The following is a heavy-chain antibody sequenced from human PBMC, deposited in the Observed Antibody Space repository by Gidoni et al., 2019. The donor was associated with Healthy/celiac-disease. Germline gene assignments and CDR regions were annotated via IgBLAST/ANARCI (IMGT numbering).Heavy chain of an antibody. J-gene: IGHJ3*02. CDR1: GFTFDDYA. CDR2: INWNSASA. CDR3: AKARGFTYGIDAFDI. V-gene: IGHV3-9*01. Sequence: EVQLVESGGDLVQPGTSLRLLCEVSGFTFDDYAMHWVRQGPGKGLEWVSGINWNSASAGYAESVEGRFTISRDNAKKSLYLQMTSLRPEDTAVYYCAKARGFTYGIDAFDIWGHGTMVTVSS. D-gene: IGHD5-18*01.